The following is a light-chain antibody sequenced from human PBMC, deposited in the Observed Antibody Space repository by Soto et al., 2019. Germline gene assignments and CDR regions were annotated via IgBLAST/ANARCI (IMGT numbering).Light chain of an antibody. CDR2: DAS. CDR1: QSVSSY. CDR3: QQRSNWPFT. Sequence: EIVLTQSPATLSSFPGDRVTLSCRASQSVSSYLAWYQQKPGQAPRLLIYDASNRATGIPARFSGSGSGPDFTLTISSLEPEDFAVYYCQQRSNWPFTRGQGTRMEIK. V-gene: IGKV3-11*01. J-gene: IGKJ5*01.